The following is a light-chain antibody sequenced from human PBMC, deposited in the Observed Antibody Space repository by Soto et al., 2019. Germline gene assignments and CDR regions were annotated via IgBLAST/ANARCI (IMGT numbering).Light chain of an antibody. CDR2: EVS. Sequence: QSVLTQPASVSGSPGQSITISCTGTSSDVGSYNLVSWYQQHPGKAPKLMIYEVSKRPSGVSNRFPGSKSGNTASLTISGLQAEDEADYYCCSYAGSSAHVFGTGTKVTVL. J-gene: IGLJ1*01. V-gene: IGLV2-23*02. CDR3: CSYAGSSAHV. CDR1: SSDVGSYNL.